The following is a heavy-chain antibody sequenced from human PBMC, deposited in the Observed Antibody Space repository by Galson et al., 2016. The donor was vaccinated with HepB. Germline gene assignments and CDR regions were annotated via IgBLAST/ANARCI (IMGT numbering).Heavy chain of an antibody. CDR2: IFHTGRT. D-gene: IGHD2-15*01. CDR1: GYSISSSNW. V-gene: IGHV4-4*02. CDR3: VRDVGTDAFDI. J-gene: IGHJ3*02. Sequence: SETLSLTCAISGYSISSSNWRSWVRQPPGKGLEWIGEIFHTGRTNYNPSLKSRVTMSIDKSNNHFSLKLSSMTAADTAVYYCVRDVGTDAFDIWGQGTMVTVSS.